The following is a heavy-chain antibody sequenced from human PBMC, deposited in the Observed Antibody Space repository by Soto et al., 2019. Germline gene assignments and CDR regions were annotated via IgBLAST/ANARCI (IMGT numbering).Heavy chain of an antibody. J-gene: IGHJ6*02. CDR1: GYTFTDYY. Sequence: QVQVVQSGAEVKKPGASVKISCKASGYTFTDYYIHWVRQAPGQGLEWMGRINPNSGSTTKAQKFQGRSTMTGDTSTSTPYMEVSSLRPEDTAVYYCTRGRQYYQYAMDVWGQGTTVTVSS. CDR2: INPNSGST. V-gene: IGHV1-46*03. CDR3: TRGRQYYQYAMDV.